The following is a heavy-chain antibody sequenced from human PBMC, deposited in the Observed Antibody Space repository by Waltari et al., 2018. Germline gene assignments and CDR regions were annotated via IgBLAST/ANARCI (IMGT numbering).Heavy chain of an antibody. V-gene: IGHV1-8*01. CDR2: VQPNSGNT. CDR1: GYTFTSYY. D-gene: IGHD2-15*01. Sequence: QVQLVQSGAEVKKPGASVKVSCKASGYTFTSYYINWMRPATGQGLEWVGWVQPNSGNTGYAQKFQGRVNMTRNTSIRTDYMELSSLRSEDTAVYYCETDCSGGSCYSRLSNYGMDVWGQGTTVTVSS. CDR3: ETDCSGGSCYSRLSNYGMDV. J-gene: IGHJ6*02.